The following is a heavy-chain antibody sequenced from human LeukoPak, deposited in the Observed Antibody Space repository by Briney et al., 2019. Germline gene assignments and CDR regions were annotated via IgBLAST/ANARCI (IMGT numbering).Heavy chain of an antibody. CDR2: IYPGDSDT. J-gene: IGHJ3*02. Sequence: GASVKVSCKASGGTFSSYAISWVRQAPGQGLEWMGIIYPGDSDTRCSPSFQGQVTMTADKSIGTAYLQWSSLKASDTAMYYCARQGLGGGDGSGAFDIWGQGTMVTVSS. CDR1: GGTFSSYA. CDR3: ARQGLGGGDGSGAFDI. D-gene: IGHD2-21*02. V-gene: IGHV5-51*01.